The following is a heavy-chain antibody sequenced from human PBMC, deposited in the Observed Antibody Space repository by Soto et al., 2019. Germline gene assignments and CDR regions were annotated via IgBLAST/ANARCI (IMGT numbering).Heavy chain of an antibody. V-gene: IGHV1-46*03. Sequence: ASVKVSCKASGYTFTSYYMHWVRQAPGQGLEWMGIIKPSGGSTSYAQKFQGRVTMTRDTSTSTVYMELSSLRSEDTAVYYCARDDSSQPFDYWGQGTLVTVSS. J-gene: IGHJ4*02. D-gene: IGHD3-22*01. CDR1: GYTFTSYY. CDR3: ARDDSSQPFDY. CDR2: IKPSGGST.